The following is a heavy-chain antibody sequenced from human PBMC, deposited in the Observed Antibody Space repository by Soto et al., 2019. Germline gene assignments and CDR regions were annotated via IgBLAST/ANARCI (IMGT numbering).Heavy chain of an antibody. CDR2: ISYDGSNR. CDR3: ARASGRYITGTAWA. Sequence: SGGSLRLSCAASGFTFSTYALHWVRQAPGKGLEWVAVISYDGSNREYADSVKGRFTISRDNSKNTLSLQMNSLRAEDTAVYYCARASGRYITGTAWAWGQGTLVTVSS. D-gene: IGHD1-7*01. V-gene: IGHV3-30-3*01. J-gene: IGHJ5*02. CDR1: GFTFSTYA.